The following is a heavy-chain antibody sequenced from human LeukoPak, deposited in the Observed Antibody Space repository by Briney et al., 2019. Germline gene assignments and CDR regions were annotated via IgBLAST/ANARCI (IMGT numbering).Heavy chain of an antibody. J-gene: IGHJ4*02. CDR3: AREQSRSKLTGDRNFDY. Sequence: SQTLSLTCAISGDSVSSNSAAWNWIRQSPSRGLEWLGRTYYRSKWYNDYAVSVKSRIAINPDTSKNQFSLQLNSVTPEDTAVYYCAREQSRSKLTGDRNFDYWGQGTLVTVSS. D-gene: IGHD7-27*01. CDR1: GDSVSSNSAA. V-gene: IGHV6-1*01. CDR2: TYYRSKWYN.